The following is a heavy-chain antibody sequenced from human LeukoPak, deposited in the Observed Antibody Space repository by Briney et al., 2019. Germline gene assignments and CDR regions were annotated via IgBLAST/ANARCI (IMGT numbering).Heavy chain of an antibody. D-gene: IGHD3-22*01. CDR1: GYTFTGYY. J-gene: IGHJ3*02. CDR2: INPNSGGT. V-gene: IGHV1-2*02. CDR3: ARDDSYYYDSSGSEAFDI. Sequence: GASVKVSCKASGYTFTGYYMHWVRQAPGQGLEWMGWINPNSGGTNYAQKVQGRVTMTRDTSISTAYMELSRLRSDDTAVYYCARDDSYYYDSSGSEAFDIWGQGTMVTVSS.